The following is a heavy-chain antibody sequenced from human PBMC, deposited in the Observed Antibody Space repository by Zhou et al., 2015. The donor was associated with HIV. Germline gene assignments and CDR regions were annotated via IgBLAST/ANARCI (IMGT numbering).Heavy chain of an antibody. V-gene: IGHV1-69*18. CDR2: ITPMFSIA. CDR3: ARGGVVAAPMDF. D-gene: IGHD2-15*01. Sequence: QVQLVQSGAEVKKPGSSVKASCKSSGYSFSSYAISWVRQAPGQGLEWMGSITPMFSIANYAQKFQGRVTVTADESTSTSYLEMWSLTFDDSAIYYCARGGVVAAPMDFWGQGARVTVAS. CDR1: GYSFSSYA. J-gene: IGHJ4*02.